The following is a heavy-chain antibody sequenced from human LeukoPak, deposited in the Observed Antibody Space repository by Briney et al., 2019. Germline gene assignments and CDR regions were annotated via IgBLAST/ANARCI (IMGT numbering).Heavy chain of an antibody. CDR1: GFTFSTYE. CDR2: ISTSGSSI. D-gene: IGHD4-17*01. J-gene: IGHJ6*03. Sequence: QPGGSLRLSCAASGFTFSTYEINWVRQAPGKGLEWLSNISTSGSSIHYADSVKGRFTISRDNAKNSLYLQMNSLRVEDTAVYYCARDATTELGTVYMDVWGKGTTVTISS. V-gene: IGHV3-48*03. CDR3: ARDATTELGTVYMDV.